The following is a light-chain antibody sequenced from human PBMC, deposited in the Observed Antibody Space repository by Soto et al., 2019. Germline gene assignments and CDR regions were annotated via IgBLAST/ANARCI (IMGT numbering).Light chain of an antibody. CDR2: DVS. V-gene: IGLV2-14*01. J-gene: IGLJ1*01. CDR3: ASHTSTSTYV. Sequence: QSALTQPASVSGSPGQLIAISCTGTSSDVGGYSYVSWYQQQPGKAPKLVISDVSNRPSGVSDRFSGSKSGNTASLTISGLQTEDEADYYCASHTSTSTYVFGTGTKVT. CDR1: SSDVGGYSY.